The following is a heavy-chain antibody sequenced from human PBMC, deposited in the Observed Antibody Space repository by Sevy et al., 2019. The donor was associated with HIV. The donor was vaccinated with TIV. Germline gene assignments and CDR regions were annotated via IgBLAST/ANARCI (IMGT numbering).Heavy chain of an antibody. CDR3: ARHCSSSSGSHVFDI. CDR1: GGSFSGYY. J-gene: IGHJ3*02. Sequence: SETLSLTCAVYGGSFSGYYWSWIRQPPGKGLEWVGEINHSGSTNYNPSLKSRVTISVDTSNNQFSLKLRSVTAADTAVYYCARHCSSSSGSHVFDIWGQGTMVTVSS. V-gene: IGHV4-34*01. D-gene: IGHD2-2*01. CDR2: INHSGST.